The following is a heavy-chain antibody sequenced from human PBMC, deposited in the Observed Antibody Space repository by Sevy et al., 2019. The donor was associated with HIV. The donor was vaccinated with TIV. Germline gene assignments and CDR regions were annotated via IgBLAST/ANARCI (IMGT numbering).Heavy chain of an antibody. CDR2: ITPISGRT. J-gene: IGHJ4*02. V-gene: IGHV1-69*13. D-gene: IGHD3-22*01. Sequence: ASVKVSCKAAGGTFSSDTISWVRQAPGQGLEWLGGITPISGRTTHPQKFHDKVTITADESTSTVYMDLSSLRSEDTAVYYCTSGHYDRSGSPRLPYYIPFDSWGQGTLVTVSS. CDR1: GGTFSSDT. CDR3: TSGHYDRSGSPRLPYYIPFDS.